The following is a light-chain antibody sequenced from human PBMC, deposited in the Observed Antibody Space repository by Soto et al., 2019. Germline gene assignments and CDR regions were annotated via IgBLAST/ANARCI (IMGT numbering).Light chain of an antibody. CDR1: QSVSGN. Sequence: EVVMTQSPGTLSVSPGERASLSCRASQSVSGNLAWYQQTPGQAPRLLIYGASNRATGIPDRFSGSGSGTDFTLTISRLDPEDFAVYYCQQCGPSLTYTFGQGTKLEIK. CDR3: QQCGPSLTYT. V-gene: IGKV3-20*01. CDR2: GAS. J-gene: IGKJ2*01.